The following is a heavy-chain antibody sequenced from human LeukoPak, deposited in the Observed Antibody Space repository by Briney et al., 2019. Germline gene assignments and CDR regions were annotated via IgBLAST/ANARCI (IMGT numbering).Heavy chain of an antibody. CDR3: AKGDPRVAATLRYYYYGMDV. V-gene: IGHV3-23*01. D-gene: IGHD2-15*01. CDR1: GIAFSRHA. J-gene: IGHJ6*02. CDR2: FSGGGGSP. Sequence: GGSLRLSCAASGIAFSRHAVSWFGKAPGKGWGGFSGFSGGGGSPYYAGSVKGRFAFSRKNSKNPLHLKMTSLGAEDTAVYYCAKGDPRVAATLRYYYYGMDVWGQGTTVTVSS.